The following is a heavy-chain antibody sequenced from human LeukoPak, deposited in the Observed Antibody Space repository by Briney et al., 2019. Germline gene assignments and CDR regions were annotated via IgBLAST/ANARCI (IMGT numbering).Heavy chain of an antibody. CDR3: ATDQGATHGIYYFDY. Sequence: ASVKVSCKVSGYTLTELSMHWVRQAPGKGLEWMGGFDPEDGETIYAQKFQGRVTMTEDTSTDTAYMELSSLRSEDTAVYYCATDQGATHGIYYFDYWGQGTLVTVSS. V-gene: IGHV1-24*01. CDR2: FDPEDGET. CDR1: GYTLTELS. J-gene: IGHJ4*02. D-gene: IGHD1-26*01.